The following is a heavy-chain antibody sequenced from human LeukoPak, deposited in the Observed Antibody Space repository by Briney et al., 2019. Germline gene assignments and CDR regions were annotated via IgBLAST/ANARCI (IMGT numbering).Heavy chain of an antibody. Sequence: APVKSSSKASGSTFTSYHMHWGRQAPGQGLEGRGIINPSGGGTTYAQKFQGRVTMTRDMSTSTVYMELSSLRSEDTAMYYCAREILDIVVVPAAPESWFDPWGRGTLVTVSS. V-gene: IGHV1-46*01. J-gene: IGHJ5*02. D-gene: IGHD2-2*01. CDR1: GSTFTSYH. CDR3: AREILDIVVVPAAPESWFDP. CDR2: INPSGGGT.